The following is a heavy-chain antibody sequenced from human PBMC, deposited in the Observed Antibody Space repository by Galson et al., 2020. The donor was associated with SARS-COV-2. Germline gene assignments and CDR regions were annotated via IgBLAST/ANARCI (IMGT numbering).Heavy chain of an antibody. CDR3: ARAYRSTNFALDV. D-gene: IGHD7-27*01. Sequence: SETLSLTCTVSGGSISSDDYYWAWIRQPPGKGLEWIGSIYYRGSTYYTPSLKSRVTISVDTSKNQFSLSLNSVTAADTAVYFCARAYRSTNFALDVWGQGTTVNVSS. V-gene: IGHV4-39*07. J-gene: IGHJ6*02. CDR2: IYYRGST. CDR1: GGSISSDDYY.